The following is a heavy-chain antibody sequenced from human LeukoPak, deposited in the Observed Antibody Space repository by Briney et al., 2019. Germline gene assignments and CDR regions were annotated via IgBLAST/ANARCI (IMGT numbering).Heavy chain of an antibody. D-gene: IGHD3-22*01. Sequence: SETLSLTCTVSGGSISSYYWSWTRQPAGKGLEWIGRIYTSGSTNYNPSLKSRVTMSVDTSNNQFSLRLSSVTAADTAVYYCARFSSYYDSSLHYVDHWGQGTLVSVSA. J-gene: IGHJ4*02. CDR2: IYTSGST. V-gene: IGHV4-4*07. CDR1: GGSISSYY. CDR3: ARFSSYYDSSLHYVDH.